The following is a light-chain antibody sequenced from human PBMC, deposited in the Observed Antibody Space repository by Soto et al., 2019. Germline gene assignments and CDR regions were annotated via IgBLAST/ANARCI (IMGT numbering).Light chain of an antibody. V-gene: IGKV1-39*01. CDR1: QTITTY. CDR2: GAS. J-gene: IGKJ1*01. CDR3: QQTHSTPWT. Sequence: DIQMTQSPSSLSASVGDRVTISCRASQTITTYLNWYQQKPGKAPQLLIYGASILQSGVPSRFTGSGSGTDFTLTISSLQPDDFETYHCQQTHSTPWTFGQGTKVEIK.